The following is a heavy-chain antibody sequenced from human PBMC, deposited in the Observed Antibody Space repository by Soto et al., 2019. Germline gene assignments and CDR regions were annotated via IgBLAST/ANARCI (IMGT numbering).Heavy chain of an antibody. V-gene: IGHV4-34*01. J-gene: IGHJ4*02. Sequence: QVQLQQWGAGLLKPSETLSLTCAVYGGSFSGYYWSWIRQPPGKGLEWIGEINHSGSTNYNPSLKSRVTIPADPSKHPFSLQLSSVTAADTAVYYCAREVYGTPFEYWGQGTLVTVSS. CDR2: INHSGST. CDR1: GGSFSGYY. CDR3: AREVYGTPFEY. D-gene: IGHD1-1*01.